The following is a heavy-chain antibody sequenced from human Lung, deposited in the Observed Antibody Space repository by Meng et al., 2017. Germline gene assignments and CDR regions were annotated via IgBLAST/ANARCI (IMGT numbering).Heavy chain of an antibody. V-gene: IGHV4-34*01. CDR1: GGSFSGYY. CDR3: ARPKQANWYFDL. CDR2: INHSGST. Sequence: QLRQWGAGLLKPSETLSLTGAVYGGSFSGYYWSWIRQPPGKGLEWIGEINHSGSTNYNPSLKSRVTISVDTSKNQFSLKLSSVTAADTAVYYCARPKQANWYFDLWGRGTLVTVSS. J-gene: IGHJ2*01. D-gene: IGHD1/OR15-1a*01.